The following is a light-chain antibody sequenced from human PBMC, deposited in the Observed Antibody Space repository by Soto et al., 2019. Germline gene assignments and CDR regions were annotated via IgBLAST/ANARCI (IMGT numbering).Light chain of an antibody. CDR2: GAS. V-gene: IGKV3-20*01. Sequence: ETVLTQSPGTLSLSPGGRATLFCRASQRISNNFLAWYQQIPGQAPSLLIFGASSRATGIPDRFSGSGAGTEFTLTIDRLGPEDFAVYYCQQERRSPPSWTFVQGTKVEIK. CDR1: QRISNNF. CDR3: QQERRSPPSWT. J-gene: IGKJ1*01.